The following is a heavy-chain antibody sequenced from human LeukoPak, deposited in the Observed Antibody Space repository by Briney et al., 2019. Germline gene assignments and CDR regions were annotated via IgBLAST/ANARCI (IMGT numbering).Heavy chain of an antibody. V-gene: IGHV3-21*01. Sequence: GGSLRLSCAASGLPFSTFWMNWVRQAPGKGLEWVSSISSSSSYIYYADSVKGRFTISRDNAKNSLYLQMNSLRAEDTAVYYCARDSSVSGYSYGPNFDYWGQGTLVTVSS. D-gene: IGHD5-18*01. J-gene: IGHJ4*02. CDR1: GLPFSTFW. CDR2: ISSSSSYI. CDR3: ARDSSVSGYSYGPNFDY.